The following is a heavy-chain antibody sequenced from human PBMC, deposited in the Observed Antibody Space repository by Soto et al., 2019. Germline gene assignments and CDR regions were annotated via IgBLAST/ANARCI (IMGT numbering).Heavy chain of an antibody. J-gene: IGHJ4*02. D-gene: IGHD6-13*01. CDR3: ARVLSYSSSCPADY. CDR2: IWYDGSNK. V-gene: IGHV3-33*01. Sequence: QVQLVESGGGVVQPARSLRLSCAASGFTFSSYGMHWVRQAPGKGLEWVAVIWYDGSNKYHADSVKGRFTISRENSKNTRYLQTDSLRAEDTAVYYCARVLSYSSSCPADYWGQGTLVTVSS. CDR1: GFTFSSYG.